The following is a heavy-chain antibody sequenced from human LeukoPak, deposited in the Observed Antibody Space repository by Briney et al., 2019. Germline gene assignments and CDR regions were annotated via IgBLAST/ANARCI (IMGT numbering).Heavy chain of an antibody. CDR1: GYTFTGYY. Sequence: GASVKVSCKASGYTFTGYYMHWVRQAPGQGLEWMGWINPNGGGTNYAQKFQGRVTMTRDTSISTAYVELSRLRSDDTAVYYCAREGYCSSTSCYTLFDYWGQGTLVTVSS. D-gene: IGHD2-2*02. CDR2: INPNGGGT. V-gene: IGHV1-2*02. CDR3: AREGYCSSTSCYTLFDY. J-gene: IGHJ4*02.